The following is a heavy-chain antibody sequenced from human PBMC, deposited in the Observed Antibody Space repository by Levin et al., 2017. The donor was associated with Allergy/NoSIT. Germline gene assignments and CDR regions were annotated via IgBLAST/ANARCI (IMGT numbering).Heavy chain of an antibody. D-gene: IGHD6-6*01. CDR3: AKEYTASSSVFY. Sequence: ASVKVSCAASGFAFASFPMSWVRQAPGKGLEWVSAITHDTPYYADSVKGRFTISRDNSKNTLYLQMNSLRAEDTALYYCAKEYTASSSVFYWGQGILVTVSS. J-gene: IGHJ4*02. CDR2: ITHDTP. V-gene: IGHV3-23*01. CDR1: GFAFASFP.